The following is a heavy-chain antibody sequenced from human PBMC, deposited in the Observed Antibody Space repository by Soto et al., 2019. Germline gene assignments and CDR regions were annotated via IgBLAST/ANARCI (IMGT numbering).Heavy chain of an antibody. Sequence: GGSLRLSCAASGFTVSSNYMRWVRQAPGKGLEWVSVIYSGGSTYYADSVKGRFTISRDNSKNTLYLQMNSLRAEDTAVYYCASRYSSGWYDTDYWGQGTLVTVSS. CDR2: IYSGGST. CDR3: ASRYSSGWYDTDY. D-gene: IGHD6-19*01. CDR1: GFTVSSNY. J-gene: IGHJ4*02. V-gene: IGHV3-66*01.